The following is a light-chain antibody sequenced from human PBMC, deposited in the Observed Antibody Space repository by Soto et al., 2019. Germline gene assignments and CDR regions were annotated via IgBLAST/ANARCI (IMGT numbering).Light chain of an antibody. CDR1: ISDVGAYNY. J-gene: IGLJ2*01. CDR2: DVS. CDR3: SSYTGSSTVI. Sequence: QSALTQPASVSGSPGQSITISCTGTISDVGAYNYVSWYQQHPGTAPKLMVYDVSNRPSGVSYRFSGSKPGNTASLTISGLQAEDEADYYCSSYTGSSTVIFGGGTKLTVL. V-gene: IGLV2-14*01.